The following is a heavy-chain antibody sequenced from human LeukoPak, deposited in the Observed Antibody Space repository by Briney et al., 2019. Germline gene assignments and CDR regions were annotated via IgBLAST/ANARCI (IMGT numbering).Heavy chain of an antibody. V-gene: IGHV4-59*12. D-gene: IGHD3-3*01. Sequence: SETLSLTCTVSGDSISSYYWRWIRQPPGKGLEWIGYIYYSGGTNNNPSLKRRVTRSVYTSKDQFALKLRSFAAADTAVYYCGRVGDFGVVIFDYWGQGTLVTVSS. CDR1: GDSISSYY. CDR2: IYYSGGT. CDR3: GRVGDFGVVIFDY. J-gene: IGHJ4*02.